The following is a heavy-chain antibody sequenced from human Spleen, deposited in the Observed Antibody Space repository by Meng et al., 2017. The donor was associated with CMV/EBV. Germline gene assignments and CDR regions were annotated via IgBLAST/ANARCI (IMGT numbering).Heavy chain of an antibody. CDR2: SNAGNGNT. V-gene: IGHV1-3*02. Sequence: ASVKVSCKASGYTFTSYAMHWVRQAPGQRLEWMGWSNAGNGNTKYSQEFQGRVTITRDTSASTAYMELSSLRSEDTAVYYCARAGFEDTAMVTNCLYWGQGTLVTVSS. CDR1: GYTFTSYA. CDR3: ARAGFEDTAMVTNCLY. J-gene: IGHJ4*02. D-gene: IGHD5-18*01.